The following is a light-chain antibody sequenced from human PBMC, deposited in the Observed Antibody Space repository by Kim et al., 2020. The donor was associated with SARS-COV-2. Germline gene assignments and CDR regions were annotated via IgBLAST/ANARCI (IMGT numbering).Light chain of an antibody. V-gene: IGKV1-5*01. CDR2: DAS. CDR3: QQYRNYYT. Sequence: GDRVTITCRASQTIGIKLACYQQKPGKAPKLLIYDASTLETGVPSRLSGSGSGTEFTLTISSLQPDDSATYYCQQYRNYYTFGQGTKLEI. CDR1: QTIGIK. J-gene: IGKJ2*01.